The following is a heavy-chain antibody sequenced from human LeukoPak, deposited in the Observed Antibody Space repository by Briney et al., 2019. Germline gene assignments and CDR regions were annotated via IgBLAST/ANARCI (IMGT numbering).Heavy chain of an antibody. D-gene: IGHD3-22*01. CDR1: GGSSSGYY. CDR3: ARGRVPVYYDSSGYGRHFDY. J-gene: IGHJ4*02. CDR2: INHSGSA. V-gene: IGHV4-34*01. Sequence: SETLSLTCTVYGGSSSGYYWSWIRQPPGQGLELIGEINHSGSANYNPSLKSRTTISVDTSKNQFSLKLSSVPAADTAVYYCARGRVPVYYDSSGYGRHFDYWGQGTLVTVSS.